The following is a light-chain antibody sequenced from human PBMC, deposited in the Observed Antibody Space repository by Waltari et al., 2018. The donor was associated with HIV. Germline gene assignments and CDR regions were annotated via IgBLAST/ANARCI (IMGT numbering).Light chain of an antibody. V-gene: IGKV3-11*01. J-gene: IGKJ5*01. CDR1: QSVATY. CDR2: DAS. CDR3: QQRSIPIT. Sequence: EIMLTQSPATLSLPPGERATLSRRASQSVATYLAWFQQKPGQAPRLLFYDASNRATGIPARFTGSGSGTDFTLTISSLEPEDFGVYYCQQRSIPITFGQGTRLEI.